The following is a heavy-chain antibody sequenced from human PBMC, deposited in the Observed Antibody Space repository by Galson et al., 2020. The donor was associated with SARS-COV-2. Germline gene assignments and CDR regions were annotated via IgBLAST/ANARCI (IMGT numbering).Heavy chain of an antibody. CDR1: GGSFSGYY. CDR2: INHSGST. CDR3: ARGSDIVATIYFDY. Sequence: SETLSLTCAVYGGSFSGYYWSWIRQPPGKGLEWIGEINHSGSTNYNPSLKSRVTISVDTSKNQFSLKLSSVTAADTAVYYCARGSDIVATIYFDYWGQGTLVTVSS. V-gene: IGHV4-34*01. J-gene: IGHJ4*02. D-gene: IGHD5-12*01.